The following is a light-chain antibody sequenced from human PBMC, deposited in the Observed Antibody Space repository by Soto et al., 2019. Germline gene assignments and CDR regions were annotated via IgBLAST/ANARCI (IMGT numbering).Light chain of an antibody. CDR1: ESVSSNQ. Sequence: VVLTQSPATLSLSPGERAALSCGASESVSSNQLAWYQQKPGLAPRLLIYDASSRASGIPERFSGSGSGTGFSLTISSLEPEDSAVYYCQQYGSSPITFGQGTRWRL. V-gene: IGKV3D-20*01. J-gene: IGKJ5*01. CDR2: DAS. CDR3: QQYGSSPIT.